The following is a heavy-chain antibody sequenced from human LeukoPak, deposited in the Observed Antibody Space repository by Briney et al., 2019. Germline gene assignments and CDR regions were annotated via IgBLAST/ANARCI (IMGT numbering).Heavy chain of an antibody. Sequence: SETLSLTCTVSGGSISSTSYYWNWIRQPPGKGLEWIGYIYYSGSTNYNPSLKSRVTISVDTSKNQFSLKLSSVTAADTAVYYCARGADSSGYCSIFYFDYWGQGTLVTVSS. V-gene: IGHV4-61*01. J-gene: IGHJ4*02. CDR2: IYYSGST. CDR1: GGSISSTSYY. D-gene: IGHD3-22*01. CDR3: ARGADSSGYCSIFYFDY.